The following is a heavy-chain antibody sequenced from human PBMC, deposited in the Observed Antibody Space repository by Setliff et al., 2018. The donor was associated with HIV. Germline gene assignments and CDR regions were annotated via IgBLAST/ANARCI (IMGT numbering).Heavy chain of an antibody. CDR3: ARYAGGYPLNDVFDI. V-gene: IGHV3-7*01. CDR2: IKKDGSEK. D-gene: IGHD3-22*01. J-gene: IGHJ3*02. Sequence: VGSLRLSCEASGFTFSTYWMSWVRQAPGKGLEWVANIKKDGSEKFYVDSVKGRFTISRDNAKNSLSLQMNSLRAEDTAVYYCARYAGGYPLNDVFDIWGQGTMVTVSS. CDR1: GFTFSTYW.